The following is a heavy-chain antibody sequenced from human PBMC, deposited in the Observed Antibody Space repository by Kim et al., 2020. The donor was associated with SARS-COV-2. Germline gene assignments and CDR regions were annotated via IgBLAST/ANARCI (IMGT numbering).Heavy chain of an antibody. D-gene: IGHD3-10*01. CDR3: ARDLPNYYGSGSSVP. J-gene: IGHJ5*02. CDR1: GFTFSSYS. CDR2: ISSSSSTI. V-gene: IGHV3-48*04. Sequence: GGSLRLSCAASGFTFSSYSMNWVRQAPGKGLEWVSYISSSSSTIYYADSVKGRFTISRDNAKNSLYLQMNSLRAEDTAVYYCARDLPNYYGSGSSVPWGQGTLVTVSS.